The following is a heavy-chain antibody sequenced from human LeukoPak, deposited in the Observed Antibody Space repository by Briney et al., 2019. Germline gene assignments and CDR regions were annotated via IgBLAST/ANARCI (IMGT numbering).Heavy chain of an antibody. D-gene: IGHD4-17*01. J-gene: IGHJ4*02. Sequence: GGSLRLSCAASGFSISSYEMIWVRQAPGKGLEWVSYISSGSSTIYYADSVKGRFSISRDNAKSSLYLQMNSLRAEDTALYYCASHYGDYSFDYWGQGTLVTVSS. V-gene: IGHV3-48*03. CDR1: GFSISSYE. CDR3: ASHYGDYSFDY. CDR2: ISSGSSTI.